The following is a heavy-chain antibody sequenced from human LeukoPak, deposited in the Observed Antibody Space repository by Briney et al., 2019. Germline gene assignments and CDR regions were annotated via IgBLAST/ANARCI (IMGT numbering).Heavy chain of an antibody. J-gene: IGHJ4*02. CDR2: IKNDGTVK. V-gene: IGHV3-7*01. CDR1: GFTFSYHW. D-gene: IGHD3-9*01. CDR3: AREGYDILTGSWYFDY. Sequence: GGSLTLSCAASGFTFSYHWMTWVRQAPGKGLEWVANIKNDGTVKNYVDSVKGRFTISRDNAKNSLYLQMNSLRAEDTAVYYCAREGYDILTGSWYFDYWGQGTLVTVSS.